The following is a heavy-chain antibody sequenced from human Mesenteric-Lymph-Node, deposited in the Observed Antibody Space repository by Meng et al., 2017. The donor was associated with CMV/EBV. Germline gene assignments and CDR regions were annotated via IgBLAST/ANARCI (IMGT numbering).Heavy chain of an antibody. CDR1: GFTFSSYA. J-gene: IGHJ3*02. D-gene: IGHD6-13*01. V-gene: IGHV3-7*03. Sequence: GGSLRLSCAASGFTFSSYAMNWVRQAPGKGLEWVANIKQDGSEKYYVDSVKGRFTISRDNAKNSLYLQMNSLRAEDTAVYFCASTTGAVAGIQALDIWGQGTMVTVSS. CDR2: IKQDGSEK. CDR3: ASTTGAVAGIQALDI.